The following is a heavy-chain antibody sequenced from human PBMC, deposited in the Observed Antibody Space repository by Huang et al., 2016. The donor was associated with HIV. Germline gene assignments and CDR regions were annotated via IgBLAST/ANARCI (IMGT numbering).Heavy chain of an antibody. CDR1: GYTFTSYG. D-gene: IGHD3-22*01. CDR3: ARDPKYHRIGYYRQRRGIDI. J-gene: IGHJ3*02. Sequence: QLQLMQSGPELKQPGASVMVSCKASGYTFTSYGIAWMGWISASSGDTEYAQKGQGRVNLTTDTSTNIAYMELRSLRSDDTAKYYCARDPKYHRIGYYRQRRGIDIWGQGTMVIVSS. CDR2: ISASSGDT. V-gene: IGHV1-18*01.